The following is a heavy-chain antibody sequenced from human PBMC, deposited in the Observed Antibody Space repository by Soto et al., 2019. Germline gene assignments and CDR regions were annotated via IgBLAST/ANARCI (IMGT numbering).Heavy chain of an antibody. CDR1: GYTFTSYA. Sequence: ASVKVSCKASGYTFTSYAMHWVRQAPGQGLEWMGWISAYNGNTNYAQKLQGRVTMTKDTSTSTAYMELRSLRSDDTAVYYCARDGVAGTGWFDPWGQGTLVTVSS. J-gene: IGHJ5*02. CDR2: ISAYNGNT. CDR3: ARDGVAGTGWFDP. V-gene: IGHV1-18*01. D-gene: IGHD6-19*01.